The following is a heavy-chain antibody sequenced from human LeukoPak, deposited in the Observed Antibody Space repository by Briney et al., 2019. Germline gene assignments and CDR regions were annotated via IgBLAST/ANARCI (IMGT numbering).Heavy chain of an antibody. J-gene: IGHJ4*02. V-gene: IGHV3-7*01. Sequence: GGSLRLSCAASGFTFSSYWMSWVRQAPGKGLELVANIKQDGSEKYYVDSVKGRFTISRDNAKNSLYLQMNSLRAEDTAVYYCARDTANHLFDYWGQGTLVTVSS. CDR2: IKQDGSEK. CDR1: GFTFSSYW. CDR3: ARDTANHLFDY. D-gene: IGHD5-18*01.